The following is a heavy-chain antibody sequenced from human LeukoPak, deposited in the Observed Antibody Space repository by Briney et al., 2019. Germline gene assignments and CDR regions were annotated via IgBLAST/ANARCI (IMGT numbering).Heavy chain of an antibody. CDR3: ARDTGGHDAFDI. Sequence: ASVKVSCKASGYTFTSCAMHWVRQAPGQGLEWMGWINPNSGGTNYAQKFQGRVTMTRDTSISTAYMELSRLRSDDTAVYYCARDTGGHDAFDIWGQGTMVTVSS. D-gene: IGHD2-8*02. J-gene: IGHJ3*02. V-gene: IGHV1-2*02. CDR2: INPNSGGT. CDR1: GYTFTSCA.